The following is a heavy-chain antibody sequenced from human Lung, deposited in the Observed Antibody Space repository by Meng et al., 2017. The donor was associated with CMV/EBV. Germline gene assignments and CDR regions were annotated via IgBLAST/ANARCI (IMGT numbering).Heavy chain of an antibody. CDR3: ARDSRSGLEYFQH. D-gene: IGHD1-14*01. CDR1: GGSISSYY. J-gene: IGHJ1*01. V-gene: IGHV4-59*01. CDR2: IYYSGST. Sequence: SXTLSLXCTVSGGSISSYYWSWIRQPPGKGLEWIGYIYYSGSTNYNPSLKSRVTISVDTSKNQFSLKLSSVTAADTAVYYCARDSRSGLEYFQHWRQGTLVTVSS.